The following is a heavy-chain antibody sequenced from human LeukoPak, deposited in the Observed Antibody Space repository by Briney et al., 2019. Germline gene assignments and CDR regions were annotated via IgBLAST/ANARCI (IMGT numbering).Heavy chain of an antibody. J-gene: IGHJ4*02. D-gene: IGHD6-19*01. V-gene: IGHV1-46*01. CDR1: GYTFTSYY. CDR2: INPSGGST. CDR3: ARGRGSSGWSERYYFDY. Sequence: GESLQISCKASGYTFTSYYIHWVRQAAGQGLEWMGIINPSGGSTSYAQKFQGRVTMTRDTSTSTVYMELSSPRSEDTAVYYCARGRGSSGWSERYYFDYWGQGTLVTVSS.